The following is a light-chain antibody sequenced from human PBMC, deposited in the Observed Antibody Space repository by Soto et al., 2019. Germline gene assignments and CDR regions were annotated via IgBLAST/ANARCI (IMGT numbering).Light chain of an antibody. J-gene: IGLJ1*01. Sequence: QSALTQPPSASGSPGQSVTISCTGTSSDVGGYNFVSWYQQHPGKAPKLIIYEVTKRPSGVPDRFSGSKSGNTASLTVSGLQSEDDADYYCTSYTGSNFYVFGTGTKVTVL. V-gene: IGLV2-8*01. CDR2: EVT. CDR3: TSYTGSNFYV. CDR1: SSDVGGYNF.